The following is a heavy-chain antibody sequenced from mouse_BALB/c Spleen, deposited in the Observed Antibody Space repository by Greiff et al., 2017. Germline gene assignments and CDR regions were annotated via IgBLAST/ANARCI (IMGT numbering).Heavy chain of an antibody. CDR2: ISYDGSN. D-gene: IGHD1-1*01. V-gene: IGHV3-6*02. CDR1: GYSITSGYF. CDR3: ARGSSYHQGYFDV. Sequence: VQLQQSGPGLVKPSQSLSLTCSVTGYSITSGYFWNRIRQFPGNKLEWMGYISYDGSNNYNPSLKNRISITRDTSKNQLFLKLNSVTTEDTATDYCARGSSYHQGYFDVWGAGTTVTVSS. J-gene: IGHJ1*01.